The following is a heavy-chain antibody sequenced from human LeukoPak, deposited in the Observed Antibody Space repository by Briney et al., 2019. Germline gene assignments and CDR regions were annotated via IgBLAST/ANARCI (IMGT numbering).Heavy chain of an antibody. V-gene: IGHV7-4-1*02. J-gene: IGHJ6*03. CDR3: ARDRGREVAAAGRNYYYYYYMDV. CDR1: GYTFTGYY. CDR2: INTNTGNP. D-gene: IGHD6-13*01. Sequence: GASVKVSCKASGYTFTGYYMHWVRQAPGQGLEWMGWINTNTGNPTYAQGFTGRFVFSLDTSVSTAYLQISSLKAEDTAVYYCARDRGREVAAAGRNYYYYYYMDVWGKGTTVTVSS.